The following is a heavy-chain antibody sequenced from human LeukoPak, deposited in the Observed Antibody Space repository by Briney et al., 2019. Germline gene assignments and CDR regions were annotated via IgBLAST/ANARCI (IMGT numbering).Heavy chain of an antibody. J-gene: IGHJ4*02. CDR2: INPSGGST. V-gene: IGHV1-46*01. D-gene: IGHD2-15*01. Sequence: ASVKVSCKASGYTFTSYYMHWVRQAPGQGLEWMGIINPSGGSTSYAQKFQGRVTMTRDTSTSTVYMELSSLRSEDTAVYYCARDRYCSGGSCYSHGRPFWGQGTLVTVSS. CDR3: ARDRYCSGGSCYSHGRPF. CDR1: GYTFTSYY.